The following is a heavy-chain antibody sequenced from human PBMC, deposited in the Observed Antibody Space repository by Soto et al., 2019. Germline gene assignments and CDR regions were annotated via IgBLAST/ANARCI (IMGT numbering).Heavy chain of an antibody. D-gene: IGHD1-20*01. CDR3: ASELTGTADFDV. CDR2: INLSDGGT. CDR1: GYTFTNYH. V-gene: IGHV1-46*04. J-gene: IGHJ2*01. Sequence: QVQLVQSGAEVKKPGASVKVSCKASGYTFTNYHMHWVRQAPGLGLEWMGTINLSDGGTGYTARLEGNVNMTRDTSGSTGYMELRSLRSEDTAVYYCASELTGTADFDVWGRGTLVTVSS.